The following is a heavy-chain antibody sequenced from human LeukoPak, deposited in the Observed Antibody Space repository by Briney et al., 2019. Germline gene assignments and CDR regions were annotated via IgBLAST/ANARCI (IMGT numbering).Heavy chain of an antibody. CDR1: GFTFSSYG. CDR3: ANSVGGDY. V-gene: IGHV3-30*18. CDR2: ISYDGSNK. D-gene: IGHD3-16*01. Sequence: GGSLRLSCAASGFTFSSYGMHWVRQAPDKGLEWVAVISYDGSNKYYADSVKGRFTISRDNSKNTLYLQMNSLRAEDTAVYYCANSVGGDYWGQGTLVTVSS. J-gene: IGHJ4*02.